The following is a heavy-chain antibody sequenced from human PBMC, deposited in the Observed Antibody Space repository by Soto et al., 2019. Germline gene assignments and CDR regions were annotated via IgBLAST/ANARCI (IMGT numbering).Heavy chain of an antibody. CDR3: AKGFRVVAATGGFDY. J-gene: IGHJ4*02. CDR1: GFTFSSYG. V-gene: IGHV3-30*18. Sequence: HPGGSLRLSCAASGFTFSSYGMHWVRQAPGKGLEWVAVISYDGSNKYYADSVKGRFTISRDNSKNTLYLQMNSLRAEDTAVYYCAKGFRVVAATGGFDYWGQGTLVTVSS. D-gene: IGHD2-15*01. CDR2: ISYDGSNK.